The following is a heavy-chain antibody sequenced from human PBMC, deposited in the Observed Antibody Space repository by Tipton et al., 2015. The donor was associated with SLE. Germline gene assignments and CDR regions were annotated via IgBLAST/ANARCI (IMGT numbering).Heavy chain of an antibody. CDR3: ARLAKSGGVIVQLVIDY. Sequence: TLSLTCTVSGGSVNSRSYYWGWFRQPPGKGLEWIGTIYSSMSMYYNPSLKSRVTMSVDMSKNQFSLKLSSVTAADTAVYYCARLAKSGGVIVQLVIDYWGQGTLVTVSS. D-gene: IGHD3-16*02. J-gene: IGHJ4*02. CDR2: IYSSMSM. CDR1: GGSVNSRSYY. V-gene: IGHV4-39*07.